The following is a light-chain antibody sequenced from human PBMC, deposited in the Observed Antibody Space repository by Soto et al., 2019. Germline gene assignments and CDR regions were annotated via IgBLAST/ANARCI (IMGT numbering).Light chain of an antibody. Sequence: DIRMTQSPSSLSACVGDRGTITCRASQSISRYLNWYQQKPGNAPEIMIYAASRLQSGVPSRFSGSGSGTEFTRTISSLQPEDLATDYCQQSYSTSFGQGTKLEIK. CDR2: AAS. CDR3: QQSYSTS. J-gene: IGKJ2*01. CDR1: QSISRY. V-gene: IGKV1-39*01.